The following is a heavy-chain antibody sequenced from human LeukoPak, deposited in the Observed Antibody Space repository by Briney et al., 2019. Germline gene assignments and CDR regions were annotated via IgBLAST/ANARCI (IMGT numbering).Heavy chain of an antibody. V-gene: IGHV4-4*09. CDR3: ARLHYYYYYMDV. CDR2: IYTSGST. CDR1: GVSISSYY. J-gene: IGHJ6*03. Sequence: PSETLSLTCTVSGVSISSYYWSWLRQPPGKGLEWIGYIYTSGSTNYNPSLKSRVTISVDTSKNQFSLKLSSVTAADTAVYYCARLHYYYYYMDVWGKGTTVTVSS.